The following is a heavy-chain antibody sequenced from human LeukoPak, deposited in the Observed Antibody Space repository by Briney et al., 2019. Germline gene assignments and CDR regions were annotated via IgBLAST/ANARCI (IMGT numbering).Heavy chain of an antibody. J-gene: IGHJ4*02. V-gene: IGHV1-24*01. CDR2: FDPEDGET. D-gene: IGHD6-13*01. Sequence: ASEKVSCKVSGYTLTELSMHWVRQAPGKGLEWMGGFDPEDGETIYAQKFQGRVTMTEDTSTDTAYMELSSLRSEDTAVYYCATVLPTELAFDYWGQGTLVTVSS. CDR1: GYTLTELS. CDR3: ATVLPTELAFDY.